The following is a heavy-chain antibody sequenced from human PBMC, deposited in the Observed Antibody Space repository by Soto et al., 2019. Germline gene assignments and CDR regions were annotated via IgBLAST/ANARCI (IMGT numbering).Heavy chain of an antibody. J-gene: IGHJ6*02. D-gene: IGHD3-3*01. CDR2: IDPSDSYT. V-gene: IGHV5-10-1*01. CDR3: ARARSITIFGVVGFEMDV. Sequence: XESLKVSWKCSGNTFTDYWINLVLQMPGKGLEWMGRIDPSDSYTKYSPSFQGHVTISADKSISTAYLEWSSLEASDTAMYYCARARSITIFGVVGFEMDVWGQGTTVTVSS. CDR1: GNTFTDYW.